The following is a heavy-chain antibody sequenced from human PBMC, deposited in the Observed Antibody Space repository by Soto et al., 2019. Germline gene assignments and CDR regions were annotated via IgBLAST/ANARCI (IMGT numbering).Heavy chain of an antibody. J-gene: IGHJ6*02. CDR2: IYSSGST. CDR3: ARWLQFGSYYGMDV. CDR1: GGSLSSGGYY. V-gene: IGHV4-31*03. D-gene: IGHD5-12*01. Sequence: QVQLQESGPGLVKPSQTLSLTSTVSGGSLSSGGYYWTWIRQHPGKALEWIGYIYSSGSTSYNPSLKSRVTISVDTSKNQLSLKLSSVTAADTAVYYCARWLQFGSYYGMDVWGQGTTVTVSS.